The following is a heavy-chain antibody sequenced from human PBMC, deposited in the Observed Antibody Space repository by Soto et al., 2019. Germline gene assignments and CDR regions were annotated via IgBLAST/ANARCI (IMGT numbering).Heavy chain of an antibody. Sequence: SETLSLTCTVSGGSISSYYWSWIRQPPGKGLEWIGYIYYSGSTNYNPSLKSRVTISVDTSKNQFSLKLSSVTAADTAVYYCARLFTQRWLQLSHNPAAYLDVWGQGTTVT. D-gene: IGHD5-12*01. CDR2: IYYSGST. CDR3: ARLFTQRWLQLSHNPAAYLDV. CDR1: GGSISSYY. J-gene: IGHJ6*02. V-gene: IGHV4-59*01.